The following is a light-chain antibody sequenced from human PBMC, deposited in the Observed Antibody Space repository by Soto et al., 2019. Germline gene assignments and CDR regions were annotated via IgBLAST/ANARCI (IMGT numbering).Light chain of an antibody. CDR2: DVN. CDR1: SSDVGGAYNY. Sequence: ALTQPASVSGSPGQSITISCTGTSSDVGGAYNYVSWYQHHPGKAPKLIISDVNNRPSGVSDRFSGSKSGNTASLTISGLQAEDEADYYCSAYSTGSTPVLFGGGTKLTVL. J-gene: IGLJ2*01. CDR3: SAYSTGSTPVL. V-gene: IGLV2-14*03.